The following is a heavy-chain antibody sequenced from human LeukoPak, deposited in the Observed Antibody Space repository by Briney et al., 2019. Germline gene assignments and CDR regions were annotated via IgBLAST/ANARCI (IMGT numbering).Heavy chain of an antibody. J-gene: IGHJ4*02. D-gene: IGHD3-10*01. CDR2: ISYDGSNK. Sequence: PGGSLRLSCAASGFTFSSYAMHWVRQAPGKGLEWVAVISYDGSNKYYADSVKGRFTISRDNSKNTLYLQMNSLKAEDTAVYYCARGRRWFGELLSHFDYWGQGILVTVSS. V-gene: IGHV3-30*04. CDR1: GFTFSSYA. CDR3: ARGRRWFGELLSHFDY.